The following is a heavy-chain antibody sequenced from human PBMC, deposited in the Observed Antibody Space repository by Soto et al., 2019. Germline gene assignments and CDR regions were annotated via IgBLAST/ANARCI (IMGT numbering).Heavy chain of an antibody. CDR1: GFTFSNHG. Sequence: QMQLVESGGGVVQPGRSLRLSCAASGFTFSNHGIHWFRQAPGKGLEWVGDISYNGIDTWYADSVKGRFTIYRDNFKNTAYLQMAGLRLEDTAVYYCLSGEGQNGHDTRFDYWCQGTLVTVSP. J-gene: IGHJ4*02. CDR2: ISYNGIDT. CDR3: LSGEGQNGHDTRFDY. V-gene: IGHV3-30*03. D-gene: IGHD5-12*01.